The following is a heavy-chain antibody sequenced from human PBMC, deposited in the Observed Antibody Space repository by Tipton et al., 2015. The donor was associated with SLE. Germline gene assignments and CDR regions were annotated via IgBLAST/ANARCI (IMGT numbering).Heavy chain of an antibody. D-gene: IGHD4-23*01. CDR1: GFTFNNYG. Sequence: SLRLSCVASGFTFNNYGMSWVRQVPGKGLEWVSSISSSSSYIYYADSVKGRFTISRDNAKNSLYLQMNSLRAEDTAVYYCARDLDYGGNWFDYWGQGTLVTVSS. CDR3: ARDLDYGGNWFDY. CDR2: ISSSSSYI. V-gene: IGHV3-21*01. J-gene: IGHJ4*02.